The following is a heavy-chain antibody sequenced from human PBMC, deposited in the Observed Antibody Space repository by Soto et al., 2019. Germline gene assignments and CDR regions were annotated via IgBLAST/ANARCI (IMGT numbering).Heavy chain of an antibody. J-gene: IGHJ5*02. V-gene: IGHV5-51*01. D-gene: IGHD2-8*01. CDR1: AYSFTIYW. CDR2: IYPGDSDT. CDR3: ARGYCTTPIRDPWFAA. Sequence: GDAQKISCTGLAYSFTIYWIVWVRQMAGKGLEGMGIIYPGDSDTRYSPSFQGQVTFSADKSITTSYLQWNSLKSSDTAMYYCARGYCTTPIRDPWFAAWGQGTLVTVS.